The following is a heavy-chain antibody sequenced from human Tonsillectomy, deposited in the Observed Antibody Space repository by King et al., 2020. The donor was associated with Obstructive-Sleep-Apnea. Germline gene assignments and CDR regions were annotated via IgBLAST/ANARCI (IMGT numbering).Heavy chain of an antibody. D-gene: IGHD2-21*02. Sequence: QLQESGPGLVKPSETLSLTCTVSGGSISSSNYYWGWIRQPPGKRLEWIGSIYYSGSTYYNPSLKSRVTISVDTSKNQFSLKLSSVTVADTAGYYCARDVPYCGGDCYTADWFDPWGQGTLVTVSS. CDR1: GGSISSSNYY. CDR3: ARDVPYCGGDCYTADWFDP. CDR2: IYYSGST. J-gene: IGHJ5*02. V-gene: IGHV4-39*07.